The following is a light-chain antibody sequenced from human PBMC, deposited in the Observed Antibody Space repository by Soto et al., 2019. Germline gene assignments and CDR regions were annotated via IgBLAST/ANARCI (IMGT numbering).Light chain of an antibody. V-gene: IGLV2-23*01. CDR1: SSDIGTYNF. CDR2: ESS. Sequence: QSVLTQPASVSGSPGQSIAISCTGSSSDIGTYNFVSWYQQHPGQAPKLMIYESSKRPSGISSRFSGFRSGNTASLTISGLQADDEADYYCYSPAGGLMWVFGGGTKLTVL. J-gene: IGLJ3*02. CDR3: YSPAGGLMWV.